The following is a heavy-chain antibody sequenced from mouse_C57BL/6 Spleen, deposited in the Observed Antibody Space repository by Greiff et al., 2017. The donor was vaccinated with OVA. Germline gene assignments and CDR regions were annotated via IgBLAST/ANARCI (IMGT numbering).Heavy chain of an antibody. Sequence: VQLQQPGAELVKPGASVKLSCKASGYTFTSYWMHWVKQRPGQGLEWIGMIHPNSGSTNYNEKFKSKATLTVDKSSSTAYMQLSSLTSEDSAVYYCAPIYYDQPLYWYFDVWGTGTTVTVSS. J-gene: IGHJ1*03. CDR1: GYTFTSYW. CDR2: IHPNSGST. D-gene: IGHD2-4*01. V-gene: IGHV1-64*01. CDR3: APIYYDQPLYWYFDV.